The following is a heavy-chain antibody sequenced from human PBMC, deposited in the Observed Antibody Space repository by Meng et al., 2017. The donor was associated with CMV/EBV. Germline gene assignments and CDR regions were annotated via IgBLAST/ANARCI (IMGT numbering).Heavy chain of an antibody. CDR1: GYTFTGYY. Sequence: ASVKVSCKASGYTFTGYYMHWVRQAPGQGLEWMGWISPNSGGTNYAQKFQGRVTMTRDTSISTAYMELSRLRSDDTAVYYCARPTLTVTPHFDLWGRGTLVTVSS. CDR2: ISPNSGGT. V-gene: IGHV1-2*02. CDR3: ARPTLTVTPHFDL. D-gene: IGHD4-17*01. J-gene: IGHJ2*01.